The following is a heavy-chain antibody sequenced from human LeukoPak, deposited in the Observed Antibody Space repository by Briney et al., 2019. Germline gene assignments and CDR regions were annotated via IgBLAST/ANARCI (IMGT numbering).Heavy chain of an antibody. D-gene: IGHD3-22*01. CDR1: GFTFSSYS. CDR3: ARVPRNKFFFSITMTRDDDGYYFDY. J-gene: IGHJ4*02. V-gene: IGHV3-21*04. CDR2: ISSSSSYI. Sequence: PGGSLRLSCAASGFTFSSYSMNWVRQAPGKGLEWVSSISSSSSYIYYADSVKGRFTISRDNAKNSLYLQMNSLRAEDTALYYCARVPRNKFFFSITMTRDDDGYYFDYWGQGTLVTVSS.